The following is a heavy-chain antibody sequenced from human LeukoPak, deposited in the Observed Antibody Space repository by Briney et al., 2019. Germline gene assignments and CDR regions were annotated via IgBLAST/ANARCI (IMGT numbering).Heavy chain of an antibody. CDR3: ARSYGSGSYGSGGIGYYFDY. V-gene: IGHV4-4*02. D-gene: IGHD3-10*01. Sequence: SETLSLTCTVSGDSINSLDLWSWVRQPPGKGLEWIGEMYLSGTTHSNPSVKSRVTISIDKSKNQFFLNLSSVTAADTAVYYCARSYGSGSYGSGGIGYYFDYWGQGTLVTVSS. CDR2: MYLSGTT. CDR1: GDSINSLDL. J-gene: IGHJ4*02.